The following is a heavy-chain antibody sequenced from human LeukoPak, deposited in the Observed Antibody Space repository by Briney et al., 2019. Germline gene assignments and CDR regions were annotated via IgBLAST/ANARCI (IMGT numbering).Heavy chain of an antibody. CDR2: ISYDGSNK. CDR1: GFTFSNYG. Sequence: PGGSLTLSCAASGFTFSNYGMHWVRQAPGKGLEWVAVISYDGSNKYYADSVKGRFTISRDNSKNTLYLQMNSLRAEDTAVYYCAKDETFDYWGQGTLVTVSS. CDR3: AKDETFDY. J-gene: IGHJ4*02. V-gene: IGHV3-30*18.